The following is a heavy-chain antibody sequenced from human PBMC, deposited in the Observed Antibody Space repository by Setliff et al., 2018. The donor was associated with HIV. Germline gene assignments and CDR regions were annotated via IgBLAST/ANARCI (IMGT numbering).Heavy chain of an antibody. CDR2: IYDSGIT. CDR1: GGSVVNYL. D-gene: IGHD2-21*02. CDR3: ARELYGGNSRPFDY. V-gene: IGHV4-59*02. J-gene: IGHJ4*02. Sequence: SETLSLTCSVSGGSVVNYLWHWFRQPPGKGLEWIGYIYDSGITDHNPSLEGRLTMSVDTSKNQVSLRLKSVTTADTAVYFCARELYGGNSRPFDYWGQGALVTVSS.